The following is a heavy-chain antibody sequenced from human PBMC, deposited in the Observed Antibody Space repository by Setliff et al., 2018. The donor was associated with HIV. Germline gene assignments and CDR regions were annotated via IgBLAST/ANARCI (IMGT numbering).Heavy chain of an antibody. CDR1: GFTFSSYS. CDR3: ARESYNYGYND. D-gene: IGHD5-18*01. V-gene: IGHV3-48*04. Sequence: PGGSLRLSCAASGFTFSSYSMNWVRQAPGKGLEWVSYISSSGSTIYCADSVKGRFTISRDNTKNSLYLQMNSLRAEDTAVYYCARESYNYGYNDWGQGTLVTVSS. CDR2: ISSSGSTI. J-gene: IGHJ4*02.